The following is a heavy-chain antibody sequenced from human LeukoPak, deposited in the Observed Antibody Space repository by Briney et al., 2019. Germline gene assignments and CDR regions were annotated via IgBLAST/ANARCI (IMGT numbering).Heavy chain of an antibody. D-gene: IGHD6-13*01. CDR2: ISYDGSNG. CDR1: GFTFSSYG. J-gene: IGHJ4*02. CDR3: AKDSGIAATYFDY. Sequence: PGRSLRLSCAASGFTFSSYGMHWVRQAPGKGLEWVAVISYDGSNGYYADSVKGRFTISRDNSKNTLYLQMNSLRAEDTAVYYCAKDSGIAATYFDYWGQGTLVTVSS. V-gene: IGHV3-30*18.